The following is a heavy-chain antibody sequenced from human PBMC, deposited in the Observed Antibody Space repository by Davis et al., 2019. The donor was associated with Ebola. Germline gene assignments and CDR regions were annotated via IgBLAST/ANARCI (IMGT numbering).Heavy chain of an antibody. CDR2: INPDAGDT. Sequence: ASVKVSCKASGYNFTGYYMHWVRQAPGQGLEWMGWINPDAGDTNVAQKFQGWVTMTRDTSISTAYMELKRVKTDDTAVYYCARVSLWSSGHPIFDSWGQGTLVTVSS. J-gene: IGHJ4*02. D-gene: IGHD3-3*01. CDR3: ARVSLWSSGHPIFDS. CDR1: GYNFTGYY. V-gene: IGHV1-2*04.